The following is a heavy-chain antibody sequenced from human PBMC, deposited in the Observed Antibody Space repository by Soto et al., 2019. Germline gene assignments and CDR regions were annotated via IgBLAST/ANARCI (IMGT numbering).Heavy chain of an antibody. Sequence: ASVKVSCKSSGYTFIYYYLHWVRQAPGQGLEWMGWINPHSGDTYYAETFQGRATMTRDTTITTVFMDLSRLTSDDTALYFCATQRKSYLSPRVSYGMDVWGQGTSVTVSS. CDR1: GYTFIYYY. CDR2: INPHSGDT. D-gene: IGHD6-25*01. V-gene: IGHV1-2*02. CDR3: ATQRKSYLSPRVSYGMDV. J-gene: IGHJ6*02.